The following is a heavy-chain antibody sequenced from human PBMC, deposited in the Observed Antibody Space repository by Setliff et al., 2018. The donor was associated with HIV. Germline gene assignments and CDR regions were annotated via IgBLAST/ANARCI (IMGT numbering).Heavy chain of an antibody. V-gene: IGHV4-59*01. CDR2: IYYSGST. CDR3: ARVGDYNFWSVYKYNYYYGMDV. CDR1: GGSISTYY. D-gene: IGHD3-3*01. Sequence: SETLSLTCTVSGGSISTYYWSWIRQPPGKRLEWIGYIYYSGSTNYNPSLKSRVTISVATSKNQFSLKLNSVTTADTAVYYCARVGDYNFWSVYKYNYYYGMDVWGQGTTVTVSS. J-gene: IGHJ6*02.